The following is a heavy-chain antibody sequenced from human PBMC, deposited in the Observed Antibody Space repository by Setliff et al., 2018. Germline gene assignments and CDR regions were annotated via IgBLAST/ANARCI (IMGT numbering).Heavy chain of an antibody. CDR3: ERRQLGTMDNY. J-gene: IGHJ4*02. Sequence: SETLSLTCTVSGGSFTGTTYYWGWIRQSPGKGLEWIGTIINSGSTYYNLSLKSRVTMSVDTSKSQLSLKLSSVTAADTAVYYCERRQLGTMDNYWGPGALVTVSS. D-gene: IGHD2-2*01. V-gene: IGHV4-39*01. CDR2: IINSGST. CDR1: GGSFTGTTYY.